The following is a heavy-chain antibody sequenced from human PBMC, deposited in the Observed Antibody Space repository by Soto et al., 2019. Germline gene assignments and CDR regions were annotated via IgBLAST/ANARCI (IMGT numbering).Heavy chain of an antibody. CDR2: GYYSGST. J-gene: IGHJ5*02. CDR3: ARGVYLSLVRTGLFDP. Sequence: SETLSLTCTVSGTSMSGHFWSWMRQPPGKGLEWIGYGYYSGSTLYNPSLKSRVTISLDTSKNHFSLRLNSVTSADTAVYYCARGVYLSLVRTGLFDPWGQGTLVTVSS. D-gene: IGHD3-10*01. CDR1: GTSMSGHF. V-gene: IGHV4-59*11.